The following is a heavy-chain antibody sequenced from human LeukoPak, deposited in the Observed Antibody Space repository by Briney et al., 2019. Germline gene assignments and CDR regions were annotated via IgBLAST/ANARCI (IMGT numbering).Heavy chain of an antibody. D-gene: IGHD5-18*01. J-gene: IGHJ6*02. V-gene: IGHV3-23*01. CDR1: GFTFSSYA. CDR3: AKDTAMVKGHYYGMDV. CDR2: ISGSGGST. Sequence: GSLRLSCAASGFTFSSYAMSWVRQAPGKGLGWVSAISGSGGSTYYADSVKGRFTISRDNSKNTLYLQMNSLRAEDTAVYYCAKDTAMVKGHYYGMDVWGQGTTVTVSS.